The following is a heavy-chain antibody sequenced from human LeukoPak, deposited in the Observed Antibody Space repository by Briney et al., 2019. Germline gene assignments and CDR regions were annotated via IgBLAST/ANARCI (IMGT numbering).Heavy chain of an antibody. CDR3: VRVYYYGSGSYDFDY. D-gene: IGHD3-10*01. CDR1: GYTFTGYY. V-gene: IGHV1-2*02. J-gene: IGHJ4*02. Sequence: ASVKVSCKASGYTFTGYYMHWVRQAPGQGLEWMGWINPNSGGTNYAQKFQGRVTMTRDTSISTAYMELSRLRSDDTAVYYCVRVYYYGSGSYDFDYWGQGTLVTVSS. CDR2: INPNSGGT.